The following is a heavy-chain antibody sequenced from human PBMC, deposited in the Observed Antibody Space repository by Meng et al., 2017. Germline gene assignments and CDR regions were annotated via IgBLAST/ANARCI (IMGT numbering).Heavy chain of an antibody. CDR3: AKDPRLIVVVPADFDY. CDR2: ISGSGGST. V-gene: IGHV3-23*01. J-gene: IGHJ4*02. D-gene: IGHD2-2*01. Sequence: GESLKISCAASGFTFSSYAMSWVRQAPGKGLERVSAISGSGGSTYYADSVKGRFTISRDNSKNTLYLQMNSLRAEDTAVYYCAKDPRLIVVVPADFDYWGQGTLVTVSS. CDR1: GFTFSSYA.